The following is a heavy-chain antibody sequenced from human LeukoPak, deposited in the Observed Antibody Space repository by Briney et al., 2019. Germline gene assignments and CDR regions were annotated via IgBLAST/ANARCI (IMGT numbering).Heavy chain of an antibody. Sequence: SETLSLTCTVSGGSVSSGSYYWSWIRQPPGKGLEWIGYIYHSGSTKHNPSLKSRVTISVDTSKNQFSLKLSSVIAADTAVYYCARSYSSGWYWEGFDYWGQGTLDTVSS. CDR1: GGSVSSGSYY. CDR2: IYHSGST. V-gene: IGHV4-61*01. D-gene: IGHD6-19*01. CDR3: ARSYSSGWYWEGFDY. J-gene: IGHJ4*02.